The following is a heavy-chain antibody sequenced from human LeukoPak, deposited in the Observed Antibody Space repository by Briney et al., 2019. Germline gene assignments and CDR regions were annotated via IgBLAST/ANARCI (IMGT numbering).Heavy chain of an antibody. V-gene: IGHV3-30*18. CDR3: AKTADGRFDY. D-gene: IGHD2-21*02. Sequence: PGRSLRLSCAASGFTFSSYGMHWVRQAPGKGLEWVAVISYDGSNKYYADSVKGRFTISRDNSKNTLYLQMNSLRAEDTAVYYCAKTADGRFDYWGQGTLVTVSS. J-gene: IGHJ4*02. CDR2: ISYDGSNK. CDR1: GFTFSSYG.